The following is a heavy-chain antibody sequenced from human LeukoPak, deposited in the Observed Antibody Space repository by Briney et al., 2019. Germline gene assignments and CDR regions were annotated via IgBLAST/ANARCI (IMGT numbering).Heavy chain of an antibody. Sequence: AGGTLRLSCAASGFTFRSYEMNWVRQAPGKGLEGVSYISSSCSNIYYADSVKGRFTIPRDNAKNSLYLPMNSLRAEDTAGYYCAELGITMIGGVWGKGTTVTISS. D-gene: IGHD3-10*02. V-gene: IGHV3-48*03. CDR2: ISSSCSNI. CDR3: AELGITMIGGV. CDR1: GFTFRSYE. J-gene: IGHJ6*04.